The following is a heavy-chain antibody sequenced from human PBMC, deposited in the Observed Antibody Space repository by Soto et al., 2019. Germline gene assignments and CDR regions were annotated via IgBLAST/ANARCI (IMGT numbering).Heavy chain of an antibody. D-gene: IGHD6-19*01. J-gene: IGHJ4*02. CDR1: GFTFSNYA. CDR2: IGGSGGST. CDR3: AKTAEAVAGTVYGY. Sequence: PWGSLRLSCAASGFTFSNYAIVWFRHSPGKGLEWVSAIGGSGGSTYYADSVKGRFTISRDNSKNTLYLQMNSLRAEDTALYYCAKTAEAVAGTVYGYWGQGTLVTVSS. V-gene: IGHV3-23*01.